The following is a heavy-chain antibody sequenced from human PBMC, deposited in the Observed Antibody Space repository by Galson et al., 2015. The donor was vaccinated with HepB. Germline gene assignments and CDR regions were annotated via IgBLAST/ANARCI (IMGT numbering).Heavy chain of an antibody. D-gene: IGHD2-15*01. CDR3: AKEGYCSGGSCANYYYGMDV. CDR1: GFTFSSYA. V-gene: IGHV3-23*01. CDR2: ISGSGGST. J-gene: IGHJ6*02. Sequence: SLRLSCAASGFTFSSYAMSWVRQAPGKGLEWVSAISGSGGSTYYADSVKGRFTISRDNSKNTLYLQMNSLRAEDTAVYYCAKEGYCSGGSCANYYYGMDVWGQGTTVTVSS.